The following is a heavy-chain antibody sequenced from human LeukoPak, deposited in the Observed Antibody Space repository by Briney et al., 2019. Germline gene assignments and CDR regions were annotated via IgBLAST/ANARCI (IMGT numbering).Heavy chain of an antibody. CDR1: GFNFNNYG. J-gene: IGHJ5*02. CDR3: ARGSAFCTSTSCFGWFDP. Sequence: PGGSLRLSCAASGFNFNNYGMHWVRQAPGKGLEWVAFIWYDGSNKYYADSVKGRFTISRDNSKNTLYLQMNSLRAEDTAVYYCARGSAFCTSTSCFGWFDPWGQGTLVTVSS. V-gene: IGHV3-33*01. CDR2: IWYDGSNK. D-gene: IGHD2-2*01.